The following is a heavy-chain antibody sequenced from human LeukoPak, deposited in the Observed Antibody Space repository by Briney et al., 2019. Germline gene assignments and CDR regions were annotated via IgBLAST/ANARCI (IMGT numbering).Heavy chain of an antibody. Sequence: GGSLRLSCAVSGLTFNDYYMSWIRQAPGKGLEWLSYISHTSSYTKYVDSVKGRFTISRDNAKNSLCLQMNNLRAGDTAVYYCASHGGHDYFDYWGQGTLVTVSS. V-gene: IGHV3-11*06. CDR2: ISHTSSYT. CDR1: GLTFNDYY. J-gene: IGHJ4*02. CDR3: ASHGGHDYFDY. D-gene: IGHD5-12*01.